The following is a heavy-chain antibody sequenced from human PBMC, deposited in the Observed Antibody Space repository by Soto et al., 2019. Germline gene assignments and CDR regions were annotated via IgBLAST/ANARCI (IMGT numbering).Heavy chain of an antibody. CDR3: ARDPGRHIVLMVYAIGYFDY. Sequence: SETLSLTCAVSGYSISSGYYWGWIRQPPGKGLEWIGSIYHSGSTYYNPSLKSRVTISVDTSKNQFSLKLSSVTAADTAVYYCARDPGRHIVLMVYAIGYFDYWGQGTLVTVSS. J-gene: IGHJ4*02. CDR1: GYSISSGYY. CDR2: IYHSGST. D-gene: IGHD2-8*01. V-gene: IGHV4-38-2*02.